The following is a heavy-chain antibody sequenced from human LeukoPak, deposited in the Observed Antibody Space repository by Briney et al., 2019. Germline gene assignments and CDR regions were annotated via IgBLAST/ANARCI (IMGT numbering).Heavy chain of an antibody. CDR3: ARRAGEYSHPYDY. CDR1: GFTVSSNS. Sequence: GGSLRLSCTVAGFTVSSNSMSWVRQAPGKGLEWLSFIYSGGNTNYSDSVKGRFTICRVNSKRTLYLQMISLRADDTAVYYCARRAGEYSHPYDYWGQGTLVTVSS. J-gene: IGHJ4*02. V-gene: IGHV3-53*01. CDR2: IYSGGNT. D-gene: IGHD4-17*01.